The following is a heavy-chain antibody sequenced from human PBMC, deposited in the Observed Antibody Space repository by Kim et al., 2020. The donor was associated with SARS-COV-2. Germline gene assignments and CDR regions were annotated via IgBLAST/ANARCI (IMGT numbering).Heavy chain of an antibody. D-gene: IGHD6-19*01. CDR2: ISYSGNT. CDR3: ARARGKVAVAGYWFDP. Sequence: SETLSLTCTVSGASISTYSWTWIRQPPGKGLEWIGHISYSGNTNYNPSLKSRVTISVDMSTNLFSLRLSSVTAADTAMYYCARARGKVAVAGYWFDPWGQGTLVTVSS. CDR1: GASISTYS. J-gene: IGHJ5*02. V-gene: IGHV4-59*01.